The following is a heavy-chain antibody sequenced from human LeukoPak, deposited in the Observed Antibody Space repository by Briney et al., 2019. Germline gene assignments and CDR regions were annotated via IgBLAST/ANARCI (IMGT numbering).Heavy chain of an antibody. D-gene: IGHD6-6*01. J-gene: IGHJ3*02. CDR3: AKVEYSSSSGAFDI. CDR2: VSYDGNSK. CDR1: GFTVSNFP. Sequence: GGSLRLSCAASGFTVSNFPMYWVRQAPGKGLEFVAVVSYDGNSKYYADSVMGRFTISRDNSKNTLYLQMNSLRAEDTAVYYCAKVEYSSSSGAFDIWGQGTMVTVSS. V-gene: IGHV3-30-3*01.